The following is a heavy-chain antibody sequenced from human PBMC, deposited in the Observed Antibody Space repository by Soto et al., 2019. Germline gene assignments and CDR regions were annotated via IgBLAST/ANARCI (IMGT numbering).Heavy chain of an antibody. Sequence: ASAKVSCKASGYTFTSYYMHWVRQAPGQGLEWMGIINPSGGSTSYAQKFQGRVTMTRDTSTSTVYMELSSLRSEDTAVYYCAREERLLWFGESRQGYFDYWGQGTLVTVSS. V-gene: IGHV1-46*01. CDR1: GYTFTSYY. CDR3: AREERLLWFGESRQGYFDY. D-gene: IGHD3-10*01. J-gene: IGHJ4*02. CDR2: INPSGGST.